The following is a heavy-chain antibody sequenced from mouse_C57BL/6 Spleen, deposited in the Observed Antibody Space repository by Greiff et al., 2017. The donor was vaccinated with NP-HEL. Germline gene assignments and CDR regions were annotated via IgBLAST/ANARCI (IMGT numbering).Heavy chain of an antibody. CDR1: GFTFSDYG. CDR3: ARHGSIPYYCDY. Sequence: EVMLVESGGGLVKPGGSLKLSCAASGFTFSDYGMHWVRQAPEKGLEWVAYISSGSSTIYYADPVKGRFTISRDNAKNTLFRQMTSLRSEDTAMYYWARHGSIPYYCDYWGQGTTLTVSS. V-gene: IGHV5-17*01. CDR2: ISSGSSTI. J-gene: IGHJ2*01. D-gene: IGHD1-1*01.